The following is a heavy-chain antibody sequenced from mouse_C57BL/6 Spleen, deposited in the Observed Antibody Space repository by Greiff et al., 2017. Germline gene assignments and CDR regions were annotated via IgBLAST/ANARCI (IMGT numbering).Heavy chain of an antibody. V-gene: IGHV5-17*01. CDR3: ARRDGNYGILYYYAMDY. D-gene: IGHD2-1*01. CDR1: GFTFSDYG. Sequence: DVMLVESGGGLVKPGGSLKLSCAASGFTFSDYGMHWVRQAPEKGLEWVAYISSGSSTIYYADTVKGRFTISRDNAKNTLFLQMTSLRSEDTAMYYCARRDGNYGILYYYAMDYWGQGTSITVSS. CDR2: ISSGSSTI. J-gene: IGHJ4*01.